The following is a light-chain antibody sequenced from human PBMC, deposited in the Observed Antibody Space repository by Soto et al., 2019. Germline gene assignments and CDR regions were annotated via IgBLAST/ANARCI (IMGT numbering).Light chain of an antibody. CDR1: SSDVGGYNY. V-gene: IGLV2-14*01. CDR2: EVS. J-gene: IGLJ1*01. Sequence: QSALTQPASVSGSPGQSITISCTGTSSDVGGYNYVSWYQQHPGKAPKLLIYEVSNRPSGVSNRFSGSKSGNTASLTISGLQAEDEADYACSSYTSSSNYVCGTGTKVTVL. CDR3: SSYTSSSNYV.